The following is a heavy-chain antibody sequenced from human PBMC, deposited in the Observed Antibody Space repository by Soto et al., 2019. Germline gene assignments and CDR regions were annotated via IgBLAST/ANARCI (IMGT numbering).Heavy chain of an antibody. J-gene: IGHJ4*02. Sequence: SETLSLTCAVYGGSFSGYYWSWIRQPPGKGLEWIGEINHSGSTNYNPSLKSRVTISVDTSKNQFSLKLSSVTAADTAVYYCARGALYSGFNRVFDYWGQGTLVTVSS. CDR2: INHSGST. CDR3: ARGALYSGFNRVFDY. D-gene: IGHD5-12*01. CDR1: GGSFSGYY. V-gene: IGHV4-34*01.